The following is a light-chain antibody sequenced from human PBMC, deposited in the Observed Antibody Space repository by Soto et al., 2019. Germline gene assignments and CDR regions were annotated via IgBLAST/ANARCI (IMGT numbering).Light chain of an antibody. J-gene: IGLJ1*01. Sequence: QSVLTQPASVSGSPEQSITISCTGTSSDVGNYNLVSWYQHHPGKAPKLMIYEVSKRPSGVSNRFSGSKSGDTASLTISGLQAEDEADYYCCSYAGSNYVFGTGTKVTVL. CDR1: SSDVGNYNL. V-gene: IGLV2-23*02. CDR3: CSYAGSNYV. CDR2: EVS.